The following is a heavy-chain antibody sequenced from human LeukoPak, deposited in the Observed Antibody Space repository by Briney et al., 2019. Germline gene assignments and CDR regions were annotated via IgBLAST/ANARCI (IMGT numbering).Heavy chain of an antibody. J-gene: IGHJ4*02. CDR1: GGSISSGDYY. CDR3: ARARRILRNGFDY. Sequence: PSETLSLTCTVSGGSISSGDYYWSWIRQPPGKGLEWIGYIYYSGSTYYNPSLKSRVTISVDTSKNQFSLKLSSVTAADTAVYYCARARRILRNGFDYWGQGTLVTVSS. D-gene: IGHD5/OR15-5a*01. CDR2: IYYSGST. V-gene: IGHV4-30-4*08.